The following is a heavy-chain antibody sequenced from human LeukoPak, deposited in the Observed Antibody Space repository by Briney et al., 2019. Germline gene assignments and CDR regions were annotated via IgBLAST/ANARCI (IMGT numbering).Heavy chain of an antibody. J-gene: IGHJ3*01. Sequence: GGSLRLSCAASGFTFTTYAMHWVRHAPGKGLEWVALISYDGSNKYYSDSVQGRFPISRDNSKSTLYLQMNSLRAEDTAVYYCARRFSTRFSTGPLVDGFDVWGQGTMVTVSS. CDR2: ISYDGSNK. CDR3: ARRFSTRFSTGPLVDGFDV. CDR1: GFTFTTYA. V-gene: IGHV3-30-3*01. D-gene: IGHD3/OR15-3a*01.